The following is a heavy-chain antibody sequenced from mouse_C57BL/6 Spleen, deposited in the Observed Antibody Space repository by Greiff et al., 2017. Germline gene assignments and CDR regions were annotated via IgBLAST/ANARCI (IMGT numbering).Heavy chain of an antibody. Sequence: QVQLQQSGPELVKPGASVKISCKASGYAFSRSWMNWVKQRPGKGLEWIGRIYPGDGDTNYNGKFKGKATLTADKSSSTAYMHLSSLTSEDSAVYFCARRCTVGGAMDYWGQGTSVTVSS. CDR2: IYPGDGDT. CDR1: GYAFSRSW. CDR3: ARRCTVGGAMDY. J-gene: IGHJ4*01. V-gene: IGHV1-82*01. D-gene: IGHD1-1*01.